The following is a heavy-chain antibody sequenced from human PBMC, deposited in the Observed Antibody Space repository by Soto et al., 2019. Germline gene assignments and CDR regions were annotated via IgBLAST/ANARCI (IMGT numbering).Heavy chain of an antibody. CDR3: ARDLRPGYCSSTSCYTFDS. V-gene: IGHV3-30-3*01. D-gene: IGHD2-2*02. CDR2: ISYDGSNK. Sequence: PGGSLRLSCAASGFTFSSYAMHWVRQAPGKGLEWVAVISYDGSNKYYADSVKGRFTISRDNSKNTLYLQMNSLRAEDTAVYYCARDLRPGYCSSTSCYTFDSWGQGTLVTVSS. J-gene: IGHJ4*02. CDR1: GFTFSSYA.